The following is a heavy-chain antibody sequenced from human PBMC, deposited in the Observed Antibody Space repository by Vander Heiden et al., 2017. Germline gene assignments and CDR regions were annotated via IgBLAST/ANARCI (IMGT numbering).Heavy chain of an antibody. J-gene: IGHJ6*02. CDR3: ARALRGSRGYYGMDV. V-gene: IGHV3-11*01. D-gene: IGHD3-10*01. Sequence: QGRFTISRDNAKNSLYLQMNSLRAEDTAVYYCARALRGSRGYYGMDVWGQGTTVTVSS.